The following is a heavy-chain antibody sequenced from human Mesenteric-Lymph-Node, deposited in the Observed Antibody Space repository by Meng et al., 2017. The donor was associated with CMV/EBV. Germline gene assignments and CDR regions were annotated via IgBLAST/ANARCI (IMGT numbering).Heavy chain of an antibody. CDR3: ARGYSSGWYLGIDY. CDR2: IYYSGST. D-gene: IGHD6-19*01. CDR1: GGSISSSSYY. V-gene: IGHV4-39*07. J-gene: IGHJ4*02. Sequence: SETLSLTCTVSGGSISSSSYYWGWIRQPPGKGLEWIGSIYYSGSTYYNPSLKSRVTISVDTSKNQFSLKLSSVTAADTAVYYCARGYSSGWYLGIDYWGQGTLVTVSS.